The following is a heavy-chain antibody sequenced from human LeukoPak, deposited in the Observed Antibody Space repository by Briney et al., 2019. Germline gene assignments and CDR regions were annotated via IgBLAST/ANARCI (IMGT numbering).Heavy chain of an antibody. CDR1: GYTFTSYD. J-gene: IGHJ4*02. Sequence: VSVKVSCKASGYTFTSYDINWVRQATGQGLEWMGWMNPNSGNTGYAQKFQGRVTITRDISINTAYMELSSLRSDDTAVYYCAREGNSPLDYWGQGTLVTVSS. CDR3: AREGNSPLDY. D-gene: IGHD5-24*01. V-gene: IGHV1-8*01. CDR2: MNPNSGNT.